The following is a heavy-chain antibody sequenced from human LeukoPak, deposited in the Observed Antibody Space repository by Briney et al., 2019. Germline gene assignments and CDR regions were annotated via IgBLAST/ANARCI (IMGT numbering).Heavy chain of an antibody. CDR2: ILWSGGST. CDR1: GFTFSSYA. Sequence: PGGSLGLSCAASGFTFSSYAMSWVRQAPGKGLEWVSGILWSGGSTGYADSVKGRFTISRDNAKNSLYLQMNSLRAEDTALYYCARDDYGSGSWNDYWGQGTLVTVSS. V-gene: IGHV3-20*04. D-gene: IGHD3-10*01. J-gene: IGHJ4*02. CDR3: ARDDYGSGSWNDY.